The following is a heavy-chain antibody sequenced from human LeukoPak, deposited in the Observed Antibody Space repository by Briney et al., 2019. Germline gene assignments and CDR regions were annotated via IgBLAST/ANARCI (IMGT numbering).Heavy chain of an antibody. J-gene: IGHJ4*02. D-gene: IGHD3-10*01. Sequence: GGSLRLSCAASGFTFSSYSMNWVRQAPGKGLEWVSYISSSSSTIYYADSVKGRFTISRDNAKNSLYLQMNSLRAEDTAVYYCARDVHYYGSGSYYYFDYWGQGTLVTVSS. CDR3: ARDVHYYGSGSYYYFDY. CDR2: ISSSSSTI. V-gene: IGHV3-48*04. CDR1: GFTFSSYS.